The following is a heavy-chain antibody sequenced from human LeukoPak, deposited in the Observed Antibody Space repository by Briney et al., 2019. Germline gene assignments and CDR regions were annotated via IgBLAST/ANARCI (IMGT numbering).Heavy chain of an antibody. J-gene: IGHJ4*02. CDR3: ARDGGIAAAYFDY. D-gene: IGHD6-13*01. CDR1: AGTFSSYA. CDR2: IIPIFGTA. Sequence: SVKVSCKASAGTFSSYAISWVRQAPGQGLEWMGGIIPIFGTANYAQKFPGRVTITTDESTSTAYMELSSLRSEDTAVYYCARDGGIAAAYFDYWGQGTLVTVSS. V-gene: IGHV1-69*05.